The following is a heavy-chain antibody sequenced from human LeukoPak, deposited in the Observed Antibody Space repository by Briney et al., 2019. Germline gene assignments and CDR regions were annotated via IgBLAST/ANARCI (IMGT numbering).Heavy chain of an antibody. CDR2: IYTSGST. D-gene: IGHD3-22*01. J-gene: IGHJ4*02. CDR3: ARHTTYYYDSPLFDY. V-gene: IGHV4-4*09. Sequence: SETLSLTCTVSGGSIRSYYWSWIRQPPGKGLEWIGYIYTSGSTNYNPSLKSRVTISVDTSKNQFSLKLSSVTAADTAVYYCARHTTYYYDSPLFDYWGQGTLVTVSS. CDR1: GGSIRSYY.